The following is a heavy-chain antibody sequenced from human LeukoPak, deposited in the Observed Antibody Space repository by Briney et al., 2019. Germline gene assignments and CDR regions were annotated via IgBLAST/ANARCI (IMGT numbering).Heavy chain of an antibody. CDR1: GGSISSGGYY. J-gene: IGHJ5*02. V-gene: IGHV4-31*03. CDR2: IYYSGST. D-gene: IGHD3-16*02. Sequence: SETLSLTCTVSGGSISSGGYYWSWIRQHPGKGLEWIGYIYYSGSTYYNPSLKSRVTISVDTSKNQFSLKLNSVTAADTAVYYCARGGYVWGSYRENWFDPWGQGTLVTVSS. CDR3: ARGGYVWGSYRENWFDP.